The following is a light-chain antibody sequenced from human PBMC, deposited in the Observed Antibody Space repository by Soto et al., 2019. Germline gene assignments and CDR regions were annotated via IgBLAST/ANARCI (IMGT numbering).Light chain of an antibody. V-gene: IGLV1-44*01. J-gene: IGLJ1*01. CDR3: AAWDDSLNGRV. Sequence: QSVLTQPPSASGTPGQRVTISCSGSNSNIGSNTVNWYQQLPGTAPKPLIYYDNLRPSWVPDRISGSKSGTSASLAISGLQSDDEADYYCAAWDDSLNGRVFGTGTKLTVL. CDR1: NSNIGSNT. CDR2: YDN.